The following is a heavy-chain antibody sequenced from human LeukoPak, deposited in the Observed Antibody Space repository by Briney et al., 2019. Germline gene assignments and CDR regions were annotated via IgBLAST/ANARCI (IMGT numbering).Heavy chain of an antibody. CDR2: FDPEAGET. J-gene: IGHJ4*02. D-gene: IGHD3-22*01. CDR3: ATWAGAVIVDKNGGVY. V-gene: IGHV1-24*01. CDR1: GYSLTELS. Sequence: SVKVSCKVSGYSLTELSMHWVRQTPGKGLEWMGGFDPEAGETIYAQKFQGRVTMTEDTSTDTAYMELSSLRSEDTAVFYCATWAGAVIVDKNGGVYWGQGTLVTVSS.